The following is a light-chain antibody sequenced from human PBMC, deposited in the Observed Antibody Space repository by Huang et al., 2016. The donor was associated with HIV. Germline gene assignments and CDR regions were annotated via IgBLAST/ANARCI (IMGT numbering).Light chain of an antibody. CDR2: GSS. CDR1: RSVSTN. J-gene: IGKJ4*01. Sequence: EIVMTQSPATLSVSPGQRVTLSCRANRSVSTNLAWYQQRHGQAPKLLIYGSSTRAAGIPARFSGSGSGTDFSLTISSLQSEEFALYYCHQYNNWLLSFGGGTRV. CDR3: HQYNNWLLS. V-gene: IGKV3-15*01.